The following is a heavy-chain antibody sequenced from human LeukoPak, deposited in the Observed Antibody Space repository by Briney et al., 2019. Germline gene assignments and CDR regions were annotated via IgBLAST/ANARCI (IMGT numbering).Heavy chain of an antibody. CDR3: ARHLDYGDHQGAFDI. CDR1: GGSISSYS. J-gene: IGHJ3*02. D-gene: IGHD4-17*01. V-gene: IGHV4-59*08. Sequence: SESLSLTCTVSGGSISSYSWSWIRQPPGKGLEWIGYIYSSGRTNHNPSLKSRVTISVSTSRNQFSLKLSSVTAADTAVYYCARHLDYGDHQGAFDIWGQGTMVTVSS. CDR2: IYSSGRT.